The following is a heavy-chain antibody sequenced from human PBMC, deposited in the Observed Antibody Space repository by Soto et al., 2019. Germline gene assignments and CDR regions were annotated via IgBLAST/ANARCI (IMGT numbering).Heavy chain of an antibody. CDR1: GLTFSSYA. J-gene: IGHJ4*02. D-gene: IGHD6-6*01. CDR2: ISGSGGST. CDR3: AKDPVAARLGY. V-gene: IGHV3-23*01. Sequence: QDVGSTKICCAASGLTFSSYAMSWVRQAPGKGLEWVSAISGSGGSTYYADSVKGRFTISRDNSKNTLYLQMNSLRAEDTAVYYCAKDPVAARLGYWGQGTLVTVSS.